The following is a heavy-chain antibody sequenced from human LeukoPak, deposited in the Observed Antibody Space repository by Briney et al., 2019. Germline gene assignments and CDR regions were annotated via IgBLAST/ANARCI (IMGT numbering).Heavy chain of an antibody. CDR1: GFTFSSYA. D-gene: IGHD2-2*01. J-gene: IGHJ4*02. CDR3: ARESIGQGSYQLLFVCDY. V-gene: IGHV3-23*01. Sequence: GGSLRLSCAASGFTFSSYAMCWVRQAPGKGLEWVSVISGGGGSTYYADSVKGRFTISRDNSKNTLYLQMNSLRAEDTAVYYCARESIGQGSYQLLFVCDYWGQGTLVTVSS. CDR2: ISGGGGST.